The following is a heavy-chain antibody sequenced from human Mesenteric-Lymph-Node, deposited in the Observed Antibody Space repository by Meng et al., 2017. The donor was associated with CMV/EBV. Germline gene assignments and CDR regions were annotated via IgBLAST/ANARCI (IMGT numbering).Heavy chain of an antibody. J-gene: IGHJ3*02. D-gene: IGHD6-6*01. CDR3: ARGVSEYSSTGDAFDI. Sequence: GGSLRLSCAASGFTFSSYDMHWVRQATGKGLEWVSAIGTAGDTYYPGSVKGRFTISRENAKNSLYLQMNSLRAGDTAVYYCARGVSEYSSTGDAFDIWGQGTMVTVSS. V-gene: IGHV3-13*01. CDR2: IGTAGDT. CDR1: GFTFSSYD.